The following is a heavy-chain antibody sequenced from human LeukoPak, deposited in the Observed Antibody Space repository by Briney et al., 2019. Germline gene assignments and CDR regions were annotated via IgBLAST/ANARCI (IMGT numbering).Heavy chain of an antibody. CDR1: GFTFSSYA. CDR3: ARDLKDTLTGYYSPKCDF. J-gene: IGHJ4*02. CDR2: ISSSGSTI. V-gene: IGHV3-48*03. D-gene: IGHD3-9*01. Sequence: PGGSLRLSCAASGFTFSSYAMNWVRQAPGKGLEWVSYISSSGSTIYYADSVKGRFTISRDNAKNSLNLQMNSLRAEDTAVYYCARDLKDTLTGYYSPKCDFWGQGTLVTVSS.